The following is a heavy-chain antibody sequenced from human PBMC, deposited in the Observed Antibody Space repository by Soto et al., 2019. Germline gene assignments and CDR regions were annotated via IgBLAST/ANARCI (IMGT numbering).Heavy chain of an antibody. CDR2: IDPSDSYT. D-gene: IGHD1-26*01. CDR3: ATSPPRYRTGVDY. CDR1: GYSFTSYW. J-gene: IGHJ4*02. Sequence: AGESLKISCKGSGYSFTSYWISWVRQMPGKGLEWMGRIDPSDSYTNYSPSFQGHVTISADKSISTAYLQWSSLKASDTAMYYCATSPPRYRTGVDYWGQGTLVTVSS. V-gene: IGHV5-10-1*01.